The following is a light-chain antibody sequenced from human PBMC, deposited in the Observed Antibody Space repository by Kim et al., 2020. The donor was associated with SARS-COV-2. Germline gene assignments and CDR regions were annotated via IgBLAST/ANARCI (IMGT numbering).Light chain of an antibody. CDR3: CSCIGSLSVEV. J-gene: IGLJ2*01. Sequence: TFCCGGISNDDDSNFVSWYQQHPGKAPKLIIYNDNKRPSGVPDRFSGSQSGTTASLAICGLRAEDEADYYCCSCIGSLSVEVFGAGTQLTVL. V-gene: IGLV2-11*03. CDR1: ISNDDDSNF. CDR2: NDN.